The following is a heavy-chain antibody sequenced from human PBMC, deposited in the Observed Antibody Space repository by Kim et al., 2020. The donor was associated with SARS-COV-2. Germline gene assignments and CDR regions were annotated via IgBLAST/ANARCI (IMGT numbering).Heavy chain of an antibody. CDR1: GYTFTSYG. J-gene: IGHJ4*02. CDR2: ISAYNGDT. V-gene: IGHV1-18*01. Sequence: ASVKVSCKASGYTFTSYGISWLRQAPGQGLEWMGWISAYNGDTNYAQNLQGRVTMTTDTSTSTVYVELRSLRSDDTAVYYCARYLGSTTFDYWGQGTRVTVS. D-gene: IGHD1-1*01. CDR3: ARYLGSTTFDY.